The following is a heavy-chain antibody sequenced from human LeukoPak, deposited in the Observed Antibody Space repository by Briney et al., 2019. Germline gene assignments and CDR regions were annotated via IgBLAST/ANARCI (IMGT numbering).Heavy chain of an antibody. CDR2: ISYNGNT. CDR1: GGSIDSHY. V-gene: IGHV4-59*11. Sequence: PETLSLTCTVSGGSIDSHYWSWIRQPPGKGLEWIGYISYNGNTNYNPSLKSRVTITVDSSKNQFSLKMNSVTAADTAMYYCARGLSITMIVRWFDPWGQGTLVTVSS. J-gene: IGHJ5*02. CDR3: ARGLSITMIVRWFDP. D-gene: IGHD3-22*01.